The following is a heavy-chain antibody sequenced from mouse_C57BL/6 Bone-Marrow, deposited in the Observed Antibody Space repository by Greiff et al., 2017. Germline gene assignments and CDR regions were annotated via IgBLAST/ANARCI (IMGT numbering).Heavy chain of an antibody. Sequence: QVQLQQSGPELVKPGASVKISCKASGYAFSSSWMNWVKQRPGKGLEWIGRIYPGDGDTNDNGKFKGKATLTADKSSSTAYMQLSSLTSDDSAVYFCARFNHDWYFDVWGTGTTVTVSS. V-gene: IGHV1-82*01. CDR1: GYAFSSSW. J-gene: IGHJ1*03. CDR2: IYPGDGDT. CDR3: ARFNHDWYFDV.